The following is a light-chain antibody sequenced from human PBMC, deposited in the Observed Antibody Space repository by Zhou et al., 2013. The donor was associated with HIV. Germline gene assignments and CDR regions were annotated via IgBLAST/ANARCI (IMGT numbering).Light chain of an antibody. CDR2: GAS. V-gene: IGKV3-15*01. CDR3: QQYNNWPPFT. J-gene: IGKJ5*01. Sequence: EIVLTQSPAALSVSPGERVTLSCRASQSVSDNLVWYQQKPGQAPRLLIYGASTRATGIPARFSGSGSGTEFTLTISSLQSEDFAVYYCQQYNNWPPFTFGQGTRLEIK. CDR1: QSVSDN.